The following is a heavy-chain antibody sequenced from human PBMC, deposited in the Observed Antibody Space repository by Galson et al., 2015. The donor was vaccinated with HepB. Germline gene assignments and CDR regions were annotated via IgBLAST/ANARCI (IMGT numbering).Heavy chain of an antibody. D-gene: IGHD2/OR15-2a*01. V-gene: IGHV3-30-3*01. CDR2: ISYDGTNK. Sequence: SLRLSCATSGFIFSTYTIHWVRQAPGKGLEWVAPISYDGTNKNYADSLRGRFTISRDNSKNTLYLQVDSLRAEDTAIYYCATIALGAYNSALPGDHWGQGTRVSVSS. J-gene: IGHJ4*02. CDR3: ATIALGAYNSALPGDH. CDR1: GFIFSTYT.